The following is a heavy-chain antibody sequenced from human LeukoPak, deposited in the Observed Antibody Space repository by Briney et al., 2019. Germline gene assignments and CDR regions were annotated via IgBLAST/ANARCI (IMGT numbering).Heavy chain of an antibody. D-gene: IGHD3-22*01. CDR3: ARDTYYYDSSGRY. J-gene: IGHJ4*02. V-gene: IGHV1-18*01. CDR1: GYTFTSYG. CDR2: ISAYNGNT. Sequence: ASVKLSCKASGYTFTSYGISWVRQAPGQGLEWVGWISAYNGNTNYAQTIKGRVTMTTDTSTSTAYMELRSLRSEDTAVYYCARDTYYYDSSGRYWGQGTLVTVSS.